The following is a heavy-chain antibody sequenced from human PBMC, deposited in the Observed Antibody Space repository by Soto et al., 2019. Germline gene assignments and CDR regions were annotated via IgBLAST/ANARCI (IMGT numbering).Heavy chain of an antibody. Sequence: SETLSLTCSVSGDSISTVDYFWAWIRQPPGQALEYIGYIYKSTTTYYNPSFESRVAISLDTSKSQFSLNVTSVTAADTAVYFCARGRYCLTGRYFPNWFDSWGQGTLVTVSS. V-gene: IGHV4-30-4*01. CDR2: IYKSTTT. D-gene: IGHD2-15*01. J-gene: IGHJ5*01. CDR1: GDSISTVDYF. CDR3: ARGRYCLTGRYFPNWFDS.